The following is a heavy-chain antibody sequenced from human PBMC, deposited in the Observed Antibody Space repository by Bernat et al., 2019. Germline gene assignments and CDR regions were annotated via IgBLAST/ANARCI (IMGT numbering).Heavy chain of an antibody. V-gene: IGHV3-33*01. Sequence: QVQLVESVGRVVQPGTSLRLSCEASGFIFSSYGMHWVRQAPGKGLEWVGVIWWDASNTHYSDAVRGRFIISRDDSKNTLFLQMNSLRGDDTAIYYCAREGWSTLAAAGTGADYWGQGTLVSVSS. D-gene: IGHD6-13*01. J-gene: IGHJ4*02. CDR2: IWWDASNT. CDR1: GFIFSSYG. CDR3: AREGWSTLAAAGTGADY.